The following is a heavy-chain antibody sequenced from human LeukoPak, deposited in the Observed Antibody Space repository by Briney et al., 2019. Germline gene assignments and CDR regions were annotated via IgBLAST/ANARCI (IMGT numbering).Heavy chain of an antibody. CDR3: ARPLHRIAAAVGSFDI. CDR2: IYYSGST. V-gene: IGHV4-39*01. J-gene: IGHJ3*02. CDR1: GGSISSSSYY. Sequence: SGTLSLTCTVSGGSISSSSYYWGWIRQPPGKGLEWIGSIYYSGSTYYNPSLKSRVTISVDTSKNQFSLKLSSVTAADTAVYYCARPLHRIAAAVGSFDIWDQGTMVTVSS. D-gene: IGHD6-13*01.